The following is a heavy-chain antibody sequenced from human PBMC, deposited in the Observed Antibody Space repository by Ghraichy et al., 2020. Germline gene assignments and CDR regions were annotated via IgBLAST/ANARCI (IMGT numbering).Heavy chain of an antibody. CDR1: GFTFSSYT. V-gene: IGHV3-21*01. Sequence: GGSLRLSCAASGFTFSSYTMNWVRQAPGKGLEWVSSIRTSNSYIYYADSVKGRFTISRDNAKNSLYLQMNSLRAEDTAVYYCARDQVGVWAGLDYWGQGTLVTVSS. J-gene: IGHJ4*02. CDR2: IRTSNSYI. CDR3: ARDQVGVWAGLDY. D-gene: IGHD5/OR15-5a*01.